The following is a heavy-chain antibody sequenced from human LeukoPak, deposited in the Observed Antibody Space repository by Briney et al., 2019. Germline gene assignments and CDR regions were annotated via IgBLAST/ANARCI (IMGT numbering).Heavy chain of an antibody. CDR2: ISAYNGNT. V-gene: IGHV1-18*01. J-gene: IGHJ5*02. Sequence: ASVKVSCKASGYTFTSYGISWVRQAPGQGLEWMGWISAYNGNTNYAQKLQGRVTMTTDTSTSTAYMELRSLRSDDTAVYYCARVYYYDSSGYYSTPNNWFDPWGQGTLVAVSS. CDR3: ARVYYYDSSGYYSTPNNWFDP. D-gene: IGHD3-22*01. CDR1: GYTFTSYG.